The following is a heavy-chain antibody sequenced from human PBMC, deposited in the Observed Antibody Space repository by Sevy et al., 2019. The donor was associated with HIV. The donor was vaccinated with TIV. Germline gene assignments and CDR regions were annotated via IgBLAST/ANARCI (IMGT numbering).Heavy chain of an antibody. D-gene: IGHD3-3*01. CDR3: ARNFRGYDFWSSYDFDY. Sequence: ASVKVSCKASGYTFTSYGISWVRQAPGQGLEWMGWISAYNGNTNYAQKLQGRVTMTTDTSTSTAYMELRSLRSDDTAVYYCARNFRGYDFWSSYDFDYWGQGTLVTVSS. CDR1: GYTFTSYG. CDR2: ISAYNGNT. V-gene: IGHV1-18*01. J-gene: IGHJ4*02.